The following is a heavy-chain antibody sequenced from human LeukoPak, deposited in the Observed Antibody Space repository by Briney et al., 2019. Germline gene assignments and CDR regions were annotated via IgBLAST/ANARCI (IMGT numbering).Heavy chain of an antibody. V-gene: IGHV3-23*01. CDR3: AKVYYDILTGYSRHFDY. CDR1: GFIFSNYA. Sequence: QLGGSLRLSCAASGFIFSNYAMSWVRQAPGKGLEWVSTLSIIGGTPYYADSMRGRFTISRDNSKNTLYLQMNSLRVEDTAIYYCAKVYYDILTGYSRHFDYWGQGILVTVPS. CDR2: LSIIGGTP. D-gene: IGHD3-9*01. J-gene: IGHJ4*02.